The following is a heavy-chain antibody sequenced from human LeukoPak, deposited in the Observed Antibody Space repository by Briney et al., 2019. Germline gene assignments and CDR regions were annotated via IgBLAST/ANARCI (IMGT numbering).Heavy chain of an antibody. CDR1: GGSISSYY. J-gene: IGHJ4*02. Sequence: SGTLSLTCTVSGGSISSYYWSWIRQPPGKGLEWIGYINYSGSTNYNPSLKSRVTISVDTSKNQFSLKLSSVTAADTAVYYCAREGTVTTFGGFDYWGQGTLATVSS. CDR3: AREGTVTTFGGFDY. V-gene: IGHV4-59*01. CDR2: INYSGST. D-gene: IGHD4-11*01.